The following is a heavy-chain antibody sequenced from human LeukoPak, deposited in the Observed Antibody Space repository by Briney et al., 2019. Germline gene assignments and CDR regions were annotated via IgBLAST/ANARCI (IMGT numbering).Heavy chain of an antibody. V-gene: IGHV3-30*02. CDR2: IRFDGINK. J-gene: IGHJ4*02. Sequence: PGGSLRLSCAASGFTFSSYGMHWVRQAPGKGLEWVAFIRFDGINKYYADSVKGRFTISRDNSKNTLYLQMNSLRAEDTAVYYCAKDERGDETCYDYVWGSYRPSPGDYWGQGTLVTVSS. D-gene: IGHD3-16*02. CDR3: AKDERGDETCYDYVWGSYRPSPGDY. CDR1: GFTFSSYG.